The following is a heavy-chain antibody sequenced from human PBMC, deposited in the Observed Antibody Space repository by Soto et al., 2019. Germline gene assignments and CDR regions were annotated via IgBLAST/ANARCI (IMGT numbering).Heavy chain of an antibody. Sequence: QVQLVQSGAEVKKPWSSVKVSCKASGGTFSSYAISWVRQAPGQGLEWMGGIIPIFGTANYAQKFQGRVKITADESTSTAYMELSSLRSEDTAVYYCARARPDYYGSGSYSDYYGMDVWGQGTTVTVSS. V-gene: IGHV1-69*01. CDR2: IIPIFGTA. D-gene: IGHD3-10*01. CDR1: GGTFSSYA. CDR3: ARARPDYYGSGSYSDYYGMDV. J-gene: IGHJ6*02.